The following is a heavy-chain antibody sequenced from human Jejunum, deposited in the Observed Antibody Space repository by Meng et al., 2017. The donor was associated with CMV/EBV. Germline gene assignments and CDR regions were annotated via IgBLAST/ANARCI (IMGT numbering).Heavy chain of an antibody. CDR1: GGSINNSY. CDR2: FYSSDTY. V-gene: IGHV4-4*07. CDR3: ARGPGASTREGFDH. D-gene: IGHD1-26*01. Sequence: QLAESGPGLETPSETRSLTRPVSGGSINNSYWSWIRQSAGKGLEWIGRFYSSDTYNYHPSLNSRVTMSLDTSKKQFSLILSSVTAADTARYYCARGPGASTREGFDHWGLGTLVTVSS. J-gene: IGHJ4*02.